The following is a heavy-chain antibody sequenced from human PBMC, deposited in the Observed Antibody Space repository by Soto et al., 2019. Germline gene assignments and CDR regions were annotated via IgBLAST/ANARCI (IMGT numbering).Heavy chain of an antibody. CDR1: GYSFTSYG. V-gene: IGHV1-3*01. CDR3: VRRHVSATGIDWLDP. CDR2: INAANGDT. J-gene: IGHJ5*02. Sequence: VASVKVSCKASGYSFTSYGIHWVRQAPGQRLEWMGWINAANGDTIYSPTFQGRVTITRDTSASTAYTELSSLRFEDTAVYYCVRRHVSATGIDWLDPWGQGTLVTVSS. D-gene: IGHD6-13*01.